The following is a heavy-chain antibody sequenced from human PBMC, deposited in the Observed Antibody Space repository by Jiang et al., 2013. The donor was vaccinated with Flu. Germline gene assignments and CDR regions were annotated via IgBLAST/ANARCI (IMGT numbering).Heavy chain of an antibody. J-gene: IGHJ6*03. CDR2: INHSGST. CDR1: GGSFSGYY. D-gene: IGHD4-17*01. V-gene: IGHV4-34*01. Sequence: LLKPSETLSLTCAVYGGSFSGYYWSWIRQPPGKGLEWIGEINHSGSTNYNPSLKSRVTISVDTSKNQFSLKLSSVTAADTAVYYCARGPLTFNDYGDYSRIYYYYYMDVWGKGTTVTVSS. CDR3: ARGPLTFNDYGDYSRIYYYYYMDV.